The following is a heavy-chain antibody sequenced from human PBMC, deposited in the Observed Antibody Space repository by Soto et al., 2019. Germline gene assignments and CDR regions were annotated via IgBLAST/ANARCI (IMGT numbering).Heavy chain of an antibody. CDR1: GGTFSRYS. CDR2: INVYNGNT. CDR3: ARGVGSGSYYNQYNWFDP. J-gene: IGHJ5*02. Sequence: ASVKVSCKASGGTFSRYSITWVRQAPGHGLEWIGWINVYNGNTKYAQKVQGRVTMTTDTSTSTAYMELRSLRSDDTAVYYCARGVGSGSYYNQYNWFDPWGQGTLVTVSS. D-gene: IGHD3-10*01. V-gene: IGHV1-18*01.